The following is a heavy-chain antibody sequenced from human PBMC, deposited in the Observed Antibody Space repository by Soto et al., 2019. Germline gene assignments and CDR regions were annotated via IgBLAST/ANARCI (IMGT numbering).Heavy chain of an antibody. CDR1: GGSISNSY. CDR3: ARGGWSHDY. J-gene: IGHJ4*02. CDR2: IYYSGST. D-gene: IGHD6-19*01. V-gene: IGHV4-59*01. Sequence: PSETLSLTCTVSGGSISNSYWSWIRQPPGKGLEWIGYIYYSGSTSYNPSLKSRVTISVDTSENQFSLKLRSVTAADTALYFCARGGWSHDYWGQGTLVTVSS.